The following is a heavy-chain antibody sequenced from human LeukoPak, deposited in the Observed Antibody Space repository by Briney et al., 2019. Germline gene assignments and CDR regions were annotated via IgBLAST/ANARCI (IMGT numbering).Heavy chain of an antibody. CDR1: GGSFSGYY. D-gene: IGHD3-16*02. J-gene: IGHJ4*02. Sequence: SETLSLTCAVYGGSFSGYYWSWIRQPPGKGLEWIGKVDHNGVTSYNPSLKSRVTISLDTSKNQFSLRLSSVTAADMALYYCARLKSLVYVWGTYRFFDFWGQGTLVTVSS. CDR2: VDHNGVT. CDR3: ARLKSLVYVWGTYRFFDF. V-gene: IGHV4-34*01.